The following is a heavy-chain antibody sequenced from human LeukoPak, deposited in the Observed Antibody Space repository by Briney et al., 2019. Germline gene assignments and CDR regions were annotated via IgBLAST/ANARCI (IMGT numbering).Heavy chain of an antibody. CDR1: GGSFNGYY. D-gene: IGHD6-19*01. CDR2: IYYSGST. J-gene: IGHJ4*02. CDR3: ARHEFRSSGWYVPAYYFDY. V-gene: IGHV4-59*08. Sequence: SETLSLTCAVYGGSFNGYYWSWIRQPPGKGLEWIGYIYYSGSTNYNPSLKSRVTISVDTSKNQFSLKLSSVTAADTAVYYCARHEFRSSGWYVPAYYFDYWGQGTLVTVSS.